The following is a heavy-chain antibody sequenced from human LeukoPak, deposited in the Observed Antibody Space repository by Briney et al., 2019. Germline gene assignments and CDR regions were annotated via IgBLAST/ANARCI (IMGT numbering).Heavy chain of an antibody. CDR1: GYTFTSYY. D-gene: IGHD3-10*01. CDR3: AMTTYYYGSGSYPDI. Sequence: ASVKVSCNASGYTFTSYYMLWVRQAPGQGLEWMGIINPSGGSTSYAQKFQGRVTMTRDTSTSTVYMELSSLRSEDTAVYYCAMTTYYYGSGSYPDIWGQGTMVTVSS. V-gene: IGHV1-46*01. CDR2: INPSGGST. J-gene: IGHJ3*02.